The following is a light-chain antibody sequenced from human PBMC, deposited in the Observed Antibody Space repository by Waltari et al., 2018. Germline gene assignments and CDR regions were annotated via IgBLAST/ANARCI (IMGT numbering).Light chain of an antibody. Sequence: QSVLTQPPSVSEAPRQRVTISCSGSSSNIGNNAVNWYQQLPGKAPKLLIYYDDLRPSGVSDRFSGSKSGTSASLAISGLQSEDEADYYCAAWDDSLNGRVFGTGTKVTVL. CDR3: AAWDDSLNGRV. CDR1: SSNIGNNA. V-gene: IGLV1-36*01. J-gene: IGLJ1*01. CDR2: YDD.